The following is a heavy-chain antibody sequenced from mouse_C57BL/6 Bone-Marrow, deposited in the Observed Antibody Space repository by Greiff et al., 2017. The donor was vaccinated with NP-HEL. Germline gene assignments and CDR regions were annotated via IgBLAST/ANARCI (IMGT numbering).Heavy chain of an antibody. CDR2: IWTGGGT. CDR1: GFSLTSYA. J-gene: IGHJ4*01. CDR3: ARNLNYYGSSNAMDY. Sequence: VQLQQSGPGLVAPSQSLSITCTVSGFSLTSYAISWVRQPPGKGLEWLGVIWTGGGTNYNSALKSRLSISKDNSKIQVFLKMNSLQTDDTARYYCARNLNYYGSSNAMDYWGQGTSVTVSS. V-gene: IGHV2-9-1*01. D-gene: IGHD1-1*01.